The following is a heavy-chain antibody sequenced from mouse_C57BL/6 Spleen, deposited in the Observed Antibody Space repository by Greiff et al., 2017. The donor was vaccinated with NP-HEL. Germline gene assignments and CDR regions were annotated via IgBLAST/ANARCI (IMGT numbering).Heavy chain of an antibody. CDR2: ISNLAYSI. V-gene: IGHV5-15*01. CDR1: GFTFSDYG. CDR3: ARLYSSGDDWYFDV. D-gene: IGHD1-1*01. Sequence: EVQLQESGGGLVQPGGSLKLSCAASGFTFSDYGMAWVRQAPRKGPEWVAFISNLAYSIYYADTVTGRFTISRENAKNTLYLEMSSLRSEDTAMYYCARLYSSGDDWYFDVWGTGTTVTVSS. J-gene: IGHJ1*03.